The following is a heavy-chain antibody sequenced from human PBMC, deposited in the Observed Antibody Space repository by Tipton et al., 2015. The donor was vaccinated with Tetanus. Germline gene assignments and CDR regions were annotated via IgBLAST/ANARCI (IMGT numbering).Heavy chain of an antibody. Sequence: QVQLVQSGAEMKKPGSSVKVSCMVSGGTFNTYTIYWVRQDPGQGLEWVGEIVPVVDTTKYAQKFQGRVRITADKSTSTAYMELNGLRPQDTAVYYCARGRITALDYWGQGTLVTVFS. CDR2: IVPVVDTT. CDR1: GGTFNTYT. V-gene: IGHV1-69*06. J-gene: IGHJ4*02. CDR3: ARGRITALDY.